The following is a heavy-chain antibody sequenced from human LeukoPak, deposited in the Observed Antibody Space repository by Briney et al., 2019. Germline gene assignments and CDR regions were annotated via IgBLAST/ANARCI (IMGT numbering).Heavy chain of an antibody. V-gene: IGHV3-21*01. J-gene: IGHJ6*03. CDR2: ISSSSSYI. D-gene: IGHD2-15*01. CDR3: ARVGCSGGSCYPGSGQKGLGARYYYMDV. CDR1: GFTFSSYS. Sequence: GGSLRLSCVDSGFTFSSYSMNWVPQAPGKGLEWISSISSSSSYIYYADSVKGRFTISRDNAKNSLYLQMNSLRAEDTAVYYCARVGCSGGSCYPGSGQKGLGARYYYMDVWGKGTTVTVSS.